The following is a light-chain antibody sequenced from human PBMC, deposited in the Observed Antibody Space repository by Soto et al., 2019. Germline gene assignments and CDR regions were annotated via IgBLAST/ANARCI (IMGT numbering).Light chain of an antibody. CDR3: QQYNSYSWT. Sequence: DIQMTLTPSTLSASLGDRVTITCRASQSISSWLAWYQQKPGKAPKLLIYDASSLESGVPSRFSGSGSGTEFTLTISSLQPDDFATYYCQQYNSYSWTFGQGTKV. V-gene: IGKV1-5*01. J-gene: IGKJ1*01. CDR2: DAS. CDR1: QSISSW.